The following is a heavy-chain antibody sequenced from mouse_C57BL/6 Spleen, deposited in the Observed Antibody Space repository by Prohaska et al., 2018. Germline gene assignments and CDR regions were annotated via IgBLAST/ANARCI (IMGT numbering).Heavy chain of an antibody. V-gene: IGHV1-82*01. Sequence: QVQLQQSGPELVKPGASVKISCKASGYAFSSSWMNWVKQRPGKGLEWIGRIYPGDGDTNYNGKFKGKATLTADKSSSTAYMQLSSLTSEDSAVYFCARWGLLGGYFDYWGQGTTLTVSS. D-gene: IGHD2-3*01. J-gene: IGHJ2*01. CDR3: ARWGLLGGYFDY. CDR2: IYPGDGDT. CDR1: GYAFSSSW.